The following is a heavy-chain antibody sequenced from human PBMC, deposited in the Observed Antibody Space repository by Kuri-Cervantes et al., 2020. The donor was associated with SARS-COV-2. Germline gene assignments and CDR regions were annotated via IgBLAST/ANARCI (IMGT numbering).Heavy chain of an antibody. CDR1: GYSISSGYY. J-gene: IGHJ6*03. CDR3: ARGYYYYYYMDV. Sequence: GSLRLSCAVSGYSISSGYYWGWIRQPPGKGLEWIGSIYHSGSTYYNPSLKSRVTISVDTSKNQFSLKLSSVTAADTAVYYCARGYYYYYYMDVWGKGTTVTVSS. V-gene: IGHV4-38-2*01. CDR2: IYHSGST.